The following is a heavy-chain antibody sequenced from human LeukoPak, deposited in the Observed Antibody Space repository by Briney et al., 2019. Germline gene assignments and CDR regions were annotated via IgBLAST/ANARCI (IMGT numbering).Heavy chain of an antibody. Sequence: PGGSLRLSCAASGFTFSSYSMNWVRQAPGKGLEWVSSISSSSSYIYYADSVKGRFTISRDNAKNSLYLQMNSLRAEDTAVYYCARTPQMAHNPIYYFDYWGQGTLVTVSS. CDR2: ISSSSSYI. V-gene: IGHV3-21*01. CDR3: ARTPQMAHNPIYYFDY. D-gene: IGHD5-24*01. J-gene: IGHJ4*02. CDR1: GFTFSSYS.